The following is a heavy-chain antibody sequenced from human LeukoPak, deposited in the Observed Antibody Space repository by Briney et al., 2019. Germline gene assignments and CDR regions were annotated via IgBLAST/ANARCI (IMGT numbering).Heavy chain of an antibody. CDR1: GFTFSSYW. CDR2: IKQDGSEK. CDR3: ARDSYGWHDRWDY. J-gene: IGHJ4*02. D-gene: IGHD3-16*01. Sequence: GGSLRLSCAASGFTFSSYWMSWVRQAPGKGLEWVANIKQDGSEKYYVDSVKGRFTISRDNAKNSLYLQMNSLRAEDTAVYYCARDSYGWHDRWDYWGLGTQVIVSS. V-gene: IGHV3-7*01.